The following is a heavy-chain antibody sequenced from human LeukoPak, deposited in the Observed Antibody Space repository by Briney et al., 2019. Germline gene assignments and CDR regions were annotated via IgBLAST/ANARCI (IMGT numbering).Heavy chain of an antibody. V-gene: IGHV3-7*03. D-gene: IGHD6-13*01. Sequence: PGGSLRLSRAASGFTPLRYWTTWVSPAPGKGLEWVANINQGESEKYYVDSARGRFTISRDNAKNSLNLQMSSLEAEDTAVYYCTTAFWYSSSWPYFDLWGRGTLVTVSS. CDR3: TTAFWYSSSWPYFDL. J-gene: IGHJ2*01. CDR2: INQGESEK. CDR1: GFTPLRYW.